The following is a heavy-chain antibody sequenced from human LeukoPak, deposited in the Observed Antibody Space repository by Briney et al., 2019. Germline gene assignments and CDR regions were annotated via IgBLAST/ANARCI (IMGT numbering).Heavy chain of an antibody. CDR2: IKQDGSEK. J-gene: IGHJ4*02. V-gene: IGHV3-7*04. D-gene: IGHD3-10*01. CDR3: ARDRESLISSD. Sequence: GGSLRLSCAASGFTFSSYWVTWVRQAPGKGLEWVANIKQDGSEKHYVDSVKGRFTISRDNAKNSLYLQMDSLRAEDTAVYYCARDRESLISSDWGQGTLVTVSS. CDR1: GFTFSSYW.